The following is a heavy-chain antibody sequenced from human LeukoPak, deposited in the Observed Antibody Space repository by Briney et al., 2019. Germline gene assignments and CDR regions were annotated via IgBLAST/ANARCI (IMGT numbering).Heavy chain of an antibody. D-gene: IGHD3-10*01. J-gene: IGHJ4*02. CDR1: GFTFGDYT. CDR2: IRSKAYGGTT. CDR3: TRGLDYYDSGSYYADF. V-gene: IGHV3-49*04. Sequence: PGGSLRLSCTGSGFTFGDYTMTWVRHSPGMGLEWVGFIRSKAYGGTTEYAASVKGRFTISREDSKSIAYLQMNSLKTEDTAVYYCTRGLDYYDSGSYYADFWGQGTLVTVSS.